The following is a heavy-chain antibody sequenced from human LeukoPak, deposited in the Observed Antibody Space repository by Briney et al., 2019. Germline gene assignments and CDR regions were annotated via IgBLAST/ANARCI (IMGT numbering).Heavy chain of an antibody. CDR2: IYYSGST. CDR1: GGSISSGDYY. Sequence: SETLSLTCTVSGGSISSGDYYWSWIRQPPGKGLEWIGYIYYSGSTYYKPSLKSRISMSVDMSKTQFFLKLSSVIAADTAVYFCAREFLRVNAFDIWGQGTMVTVSS. D-gene: IGHD4-17*01. V-gene: IGHV4-30-4*08. CDR3: AREFLRVNAFDI. J-gene: IGHJ3*02.